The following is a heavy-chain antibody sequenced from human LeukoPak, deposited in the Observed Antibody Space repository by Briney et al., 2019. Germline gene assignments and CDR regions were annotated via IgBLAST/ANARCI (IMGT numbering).Heavy chain of an antibody. CDR3: ARLRARGYYYYYGMDV. CDR2: IYYSGST. Sequence: PSETLSPTCTVSGGSISIYYWSWIRQPPGKGLEWIGYIYYSGSTNYNPSLKSRVTISVDTSKNQFSLKLSSVTAADTAAYYCARLRARGYYYYYGMDVWGQGTTVTVSS. V-gene: IGHV4-59*08. CDR1: GGSISIYY. J-gene: IGHJ6*02.